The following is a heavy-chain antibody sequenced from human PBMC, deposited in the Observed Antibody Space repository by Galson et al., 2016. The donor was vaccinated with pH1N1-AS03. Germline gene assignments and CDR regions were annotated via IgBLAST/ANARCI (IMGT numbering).Heavy chain of an antibody. CDR1: GFTFSSSW. Sequence: SLRLSCAASGFTFSSSWMSWVRQAPGKGLEWVANIRQDGSYKYYVDSVRGRFTISRDNAKNSLYLQMNSLRAEDTAVYYCVKGGTNFDSWGQGTLVTVSS. CDR3: VKGGTNFDS. V-gene: IGHV3-7*01. J-gene: IGHJ4*02. CDR2: IRQDGSYK. D-gene: IGHD1-26*01.